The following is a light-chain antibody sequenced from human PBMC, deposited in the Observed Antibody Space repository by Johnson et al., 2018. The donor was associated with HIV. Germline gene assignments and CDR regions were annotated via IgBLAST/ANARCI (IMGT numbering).Light chain of an antibody. Sequence: QSVLTQPPSVSAAPGQKVTISCSGSSSNIGSHYVSWYQQFPGTAPKLLIYENNKRSSGIPDRFYGSKSGTSATLGITGLQTGDEADYYCGTWHTSLSAGGVFGTGTKVTVL. CDR3: GTWHTSLSAGGV. J-gene: IGLJ1*01. CDR2: ENN. CDR1: SSNIGSHY. V-gene: IGLV1-51*02.